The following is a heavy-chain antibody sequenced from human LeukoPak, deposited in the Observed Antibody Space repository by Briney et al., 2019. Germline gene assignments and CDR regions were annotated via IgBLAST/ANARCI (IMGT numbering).Heavy chain of an antibody. CDR3: ARVVVVAAITYFDY. D-gene: IGHD2-15*01. CDR1: GGSISSYY. Sequence: KPSETLSLTCTVSGGSISSYYWSWIRQPPGKGLEWIGYIYYSGSTYYNPSLKSRVTISVDTSKNQFSLKLSSVTAADTAVYYCARVVVVAAITYFDYWGQGTLVTVSS. V-gene: IGHV4-59*12. J-gene: IGHJ4*02. CDR2: IYYSGST.